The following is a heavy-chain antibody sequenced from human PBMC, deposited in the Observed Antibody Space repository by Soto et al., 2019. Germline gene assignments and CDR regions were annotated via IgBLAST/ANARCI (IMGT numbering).Heavy chain of an antibody. CDR3: AKDSPYSASYKEDGFDI. CDR1: GFTFSSYA. J-gene: IGHJ3*02. D-gene: IGHD1-26*01. Sequence: PGGSLRLSCEVSGFTFSSYAMSWVRQAPGRGLEWVSSISCSGGSTYHADSVNGRFTISRDNSKNTVFLQMNSLRAEDTAVYYCAKDSPYSASYKEDGFDIWGQGSLVTVSS. CDR2: ISCSGGST. V-gene: IGHV3-23*01.